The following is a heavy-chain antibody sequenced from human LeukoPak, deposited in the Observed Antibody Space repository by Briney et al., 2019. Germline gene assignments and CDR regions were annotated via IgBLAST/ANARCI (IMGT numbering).Heavy chain of an antibody. J-gene: IGHJ6*02. CDR2: ISYDGSNK. D-gene: IGHD4-17*01. V-gene: IGHV3-30-3*01. CDR3: ARDYGDYVSPYYYGMDV. CDR1: GGSISSSN. Sequence: LSLTCAVSGGSISSSNWWSWVRQAPGKGLEWVAVISYDGSNKYYADSVKGRFTISRDNSKNTLYLEMNSLRAEDTAVYYCARDYGDYVSPYYYGMDVWGQGTTVTVSS.